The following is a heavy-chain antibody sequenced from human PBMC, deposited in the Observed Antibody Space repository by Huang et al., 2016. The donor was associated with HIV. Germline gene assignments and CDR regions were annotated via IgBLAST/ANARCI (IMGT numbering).Heavy chain of an antibody. D-gene: IGHD6-13*01. J-gene: IGHJ5*01. Sequence: QVQLVQSGAEVKKPGASVTISCKASGFSILIYYIHWVRPAPGQGLEWRGIVNPSGGGADYAQKFKGRVTMTRDTSTRTLYMERSSLRSEDTAVYYCAREGITPSGTEVSGFDFWGQGTPVSVSS. CDR2: VNPSGGGA. V-gene: IGHV1-46*03. CDR1: GFSILIYY. CDR3: AREGITPSGTEVSGFDF.